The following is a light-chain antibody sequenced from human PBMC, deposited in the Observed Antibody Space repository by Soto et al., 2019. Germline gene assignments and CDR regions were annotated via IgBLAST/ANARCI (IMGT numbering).Light chain of an antibody. CDR1: QGISSW. CDR3: QQANRFPLT. J-gene: IGKJ4*01. V-gene: IGKV1-12*01. Sequence: DIQMTQSPASVSASVGDRVTITCRASQGISSWLAWYQQKPGKAPNLLIYAASSLHSGVPSRFRGSGSGTDVTLTIRILQPEDFATYYCQQANRFPLTFGGGPKVEIK. CDR2: AAS.